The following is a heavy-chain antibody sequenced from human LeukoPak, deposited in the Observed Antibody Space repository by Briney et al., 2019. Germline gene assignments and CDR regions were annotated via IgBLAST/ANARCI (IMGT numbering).Heavy chain of an antibody. CDR2: IKEDGSRE. CDR3: ARDRHSSGWPRRLECYFDY. Sequence: PGGSLRLSCAASGFTFSTYWMTWVRQAPGKGLEWVANIKEDGSREYYVDSVKGRFTISRDNAKNSLYLQMDSLTAEDTAVYYCARDRHSSGWPRRLECYFDYWGQGTLVTVSS. D-gene: IGHD6-19*01. CDR1: GFTFSTYW. V-gene: IGHV3-7*01. J-gene: IGHJ4*02.